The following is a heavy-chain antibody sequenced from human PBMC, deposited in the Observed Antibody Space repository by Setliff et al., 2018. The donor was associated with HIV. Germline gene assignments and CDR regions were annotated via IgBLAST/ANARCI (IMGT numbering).Heavy chain of an antibody. J-gene: IGHJ5*02. V-gene: IGHV1-69*05. CDR3: ARVRYCSGGSCYGGEYWFDP. D-gene: IGHD2-15*01. CDR1: GGTFSSYA. Sequence: SVKVSCKASGGTFSSYAISWVRQAPGQGLEWMGGIIPIFGSTSYAQSFQDRVTMTRETSTSTVYMELSSLRSEDTAVYYCARVRYCSGGSCYGGEYWFDPWGQGTLVTVSS. CDR2: IIPIFGST.